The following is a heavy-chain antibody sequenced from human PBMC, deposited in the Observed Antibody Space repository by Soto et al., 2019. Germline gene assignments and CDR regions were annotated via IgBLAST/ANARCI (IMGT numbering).Heavy chain of an antibody. V-gene: IGHV4-61*01. Sequence: SETLSLTCTVSGGSVSSGSYYWSWIRQPPGKGLEWIGYIYYGGSTNYNPSLKSRVTISVDTSKNQFSLKLSSVTAADTAVYYCARVNYDFWSGYSYWFDPWGQGTLVTVSS. CDR1: GGSVSSGSYY. CDR3: ARVNYDFWSGYSYWFDP. CDR2: IYYGGST. D-gene: IGHD3-3*01. J-gene: IGHJ5*02.